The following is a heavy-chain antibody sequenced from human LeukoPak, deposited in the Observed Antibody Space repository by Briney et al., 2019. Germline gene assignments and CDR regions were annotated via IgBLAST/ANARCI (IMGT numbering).Heavy chain of an antibody. V-gene: IGHV4-4*07. CDR1: GGSISSYY. J-gene: IGHJ4*02. Sequence: SETLSLTCSVSGGSISSYYWSWIRQPAGKGLEWIGRIYTSGTTNYNPSLKSRLTMSIDTSKNQFSLKLSSVNAADTAVYYCARDFEYWGQGILVTVSS. CDR2: IYTSGTT. CDR3: ARDFEY.